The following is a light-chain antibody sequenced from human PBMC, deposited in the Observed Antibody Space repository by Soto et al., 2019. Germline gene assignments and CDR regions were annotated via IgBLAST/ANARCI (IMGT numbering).Light chain of an antibody. Sequence: DIQMTQSPSSLSASVGARVTITCRTSHDIRSDLGWFQQKPGKAPKRLIYAASTLQSGVPSRFSGSRSGTEFTLTISSLQPEDFATYYCLQHNSYPFTFGPGTKVDIK. CDR3: LQHNSYPFT. J-gene: IGKJ3*01. CDR1: HDIRSD. CDR2: AAS. V-gene: IGKV1-17*01.